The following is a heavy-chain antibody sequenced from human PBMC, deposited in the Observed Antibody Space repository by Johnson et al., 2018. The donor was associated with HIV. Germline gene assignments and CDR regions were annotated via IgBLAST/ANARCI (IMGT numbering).Heavy chain of an antibody. CDR3: ARDATPWGGDYFGYAFDL. D-gene: IGHD4-17*01. CDR1: GFTFSSYA. V-gene: IGHV3-30*04. Sequence: QVQLVESGGGLVQPGGSLRLSCVTSGFTFSSYAMHWVRQAPGKGLAWVASISYDGSYKYYADSVKGRFTISRDDSKNTLYLQMNSLRAEDTALYYCARDATPWGGDYFGYAFDLWGQGTMVTVSS. J-gene: IGHJ3*01. CDR2: ISYDGSYK.